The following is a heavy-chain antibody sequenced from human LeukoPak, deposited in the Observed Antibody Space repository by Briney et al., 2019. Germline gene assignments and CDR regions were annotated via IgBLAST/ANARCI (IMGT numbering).Heavy chain of an antibody. Sequence: PSQTLSLTCTVSGGSISSGDYYWSWIRQPPGKGLEWIGYIYYSGSTYYNPSLKSRVTISVDTSKNQFSLKLSSVTAADTAVYYCARTRGFGALDAFDIWGQGTMVTVSS. CDR1: GGSISSGDYY. D-gene: IGHD3-10*01. CDR3: ARTRGFGALDAFDI. J-gene: IGHJ3*02. V-gene: IGHV4-30-4*08. CDR2: IYYSGST.